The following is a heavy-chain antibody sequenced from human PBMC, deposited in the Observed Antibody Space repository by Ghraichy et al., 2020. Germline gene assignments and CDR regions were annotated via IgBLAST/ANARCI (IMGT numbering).Heavy chain of an antibody. Sequence: SQTLSLTCAVYGGSFSGYYWSWIRQPPGKGLEWIGEINHSGSTNYNPSLKSRVTISVDTSKNQFSLKLSSVTAADTAVYYCASRLAVAILRYFDYWGQGTLVTVSS. CDR1: GGSFSGYY. V-gene: IGHV4-34*01. D-gene: IGHD6-19*01. CDR3: ASRLAVAILRYFDY. J-gene: IGHJ4*02. CDR2: INHSGST.